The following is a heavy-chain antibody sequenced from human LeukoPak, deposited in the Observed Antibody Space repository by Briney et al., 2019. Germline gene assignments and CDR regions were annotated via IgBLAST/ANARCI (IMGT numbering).Heavy chain of an antibody. CDR1: GFTFSDSA. V-gene: IGHV3-23*01. CDR3: AKGVGIAAAGFDY. Sequence: GGSLRLSCEAPGFTFSDSAMSWVRPASGGGLEWVSLISASGGNSYYADSVKGRFTVSRDSSKNTLHLQMNSLRAEDTAVYYCAKGVGIAAAGFDYWGQGTLVTVSS. CDR2: ISASGGNS. D-gene: IGHD6-13*01. J-gene: IGHJ4*02.